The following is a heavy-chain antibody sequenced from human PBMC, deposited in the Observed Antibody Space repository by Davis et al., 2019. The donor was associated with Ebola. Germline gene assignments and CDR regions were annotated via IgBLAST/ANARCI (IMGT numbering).Heavy chain of an antibody. CDR1: GFTFTSYS. J-gene: IGHJ4*02. D-gene: IGHD3-10*02. V-gene: IGHV3-48*02. CDR3: VRDYLFAFDS. Sequence: PGGSLRLSCVTSGFTFTSYSFNWIRQTPGKGLEWIAHINTRGDARVYADSVRGRFTIPRDDAANSLSLQMDSLKHEDTAVYYCVRDYLFAFDSWGQGTPVTVSS. CDR2: INTRGDAR.